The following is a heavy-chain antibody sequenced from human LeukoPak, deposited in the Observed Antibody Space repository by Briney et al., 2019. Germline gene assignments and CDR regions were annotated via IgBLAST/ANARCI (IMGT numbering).Heavy chain of an antibody. Sequence: SETLSLTCTVSGGSISSYYWGWIRQPPGKGLEWIGSIYYSGSTYYNPSLKSRVTISVDTSKNQFSLKLSSVTAADTAVYYCARAGGYSSSQKVDYWGQGTLVTVSS. J-gene: IGHJ4*02. CDR2: IYYSGST. V-gene: IGHV4-39*01. CDR3: ARAGGYSSSQKVDY. D-gene: IGHD6-13*01. CDR1: GGSISSYY.